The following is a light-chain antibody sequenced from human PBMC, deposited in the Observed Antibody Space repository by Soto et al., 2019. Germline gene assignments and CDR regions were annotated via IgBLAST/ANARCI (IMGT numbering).Light chain of an antibody. Sequence: QSSPSQPPPKPLAPGPRVTDSCFGSNAHIGSSAVTWYQPLPGTAPKLLIYANDQRPSGVPARFSGSKSGTSASLAISGLQSEDEADYYCAAWDGSLNRYVFAAGTKVTVL. CDR1: NAHIGSSA. CDR2: AND. V-gene: IGLV1-44*01. CDR3: AAWDGSLNRYV. J-gene: IGLJ1*01.